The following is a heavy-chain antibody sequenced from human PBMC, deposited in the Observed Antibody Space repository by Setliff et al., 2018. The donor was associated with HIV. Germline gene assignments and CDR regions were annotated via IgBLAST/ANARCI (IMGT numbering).Heavy chain of an antibody. CDR3: AKDRHLDYDSSGSDY. Sequence: GGSLRLSCAASGFTFSSYGMHWVRQAPGKGLEWVAFIRYDGSNKYYADSVKGRFTISRDNSKNTLYLQMNSLRAEDTAVYYCAKDRHLDYDSSGSDYWGQGTLVTVSS. CDR1: GFTFSSYG. V-gene: IGHV3-30*02. D-gene: IGHD3-22*01. CDR2: IRYDGSNK. J-gene: IGHJ4*02.